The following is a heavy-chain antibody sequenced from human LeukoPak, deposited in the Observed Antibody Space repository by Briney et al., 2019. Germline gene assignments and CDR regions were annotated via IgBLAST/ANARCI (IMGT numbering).Heavy chain of an antibody. CDR3: ARGPNKSDGGNSGSAWFDP. CDR1: GYTFATYD. Sequence: ASVKVSCKASGYTFATYDINWVRQATGQGLEWMGWMNPNSGNTGYAQRFQGRVTMTRNTSISTAYMELSSLRSEDTAVYYCARGPNKSDGGNSGSAWFDPWGQGTLVTVSS. D-gene: IGHD4-23*01. J-gene: IGHJ5*02. V-gene: IGHV1-8*01. CDR2: MNPNSGNT.